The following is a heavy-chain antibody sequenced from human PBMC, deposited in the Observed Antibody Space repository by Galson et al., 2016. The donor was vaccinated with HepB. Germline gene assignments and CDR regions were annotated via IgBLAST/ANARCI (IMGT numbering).Heavy chain of an antibody. Sequence: SVKVSCKASGYTFINYYIHWVRQAPGQGLEWMGIINPLRGGTDYAQGFQGRVTMTRDTSTSTVSMELSSLRSEDTAVYYCARAIMTPSDNWCDPWGQGSLGTVCS. CDR3: ARAIMTPSDNWCDP. V-gene: IGHV1-46*01. J-gene: IGHJ5*02. CDR2: INPLRGGT. D-gene: IGHD2-8*01. CDR1: GYTFINYY.